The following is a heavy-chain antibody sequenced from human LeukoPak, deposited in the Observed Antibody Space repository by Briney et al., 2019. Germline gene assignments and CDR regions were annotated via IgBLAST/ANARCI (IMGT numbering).Heavy chain of an antibody. D-gene: IGHD3-10*01. CDR1: GYSISSGYY. CDR2: IYHSGRT. Sequence: SETLSLTCTVSGYSISSGYYWGWIRQPPGKGLEWIGSIYHSGRTFYNPSLKSRVTISVDTSKNQFSLKLTSVTAADTAFYYCAKGSAQYYFDSWGQGTLVTVSS. V-gene: IGHV4-38-2*02. J-gene: IGHJ4*02. CDR3: AKGSAQYYFDS.